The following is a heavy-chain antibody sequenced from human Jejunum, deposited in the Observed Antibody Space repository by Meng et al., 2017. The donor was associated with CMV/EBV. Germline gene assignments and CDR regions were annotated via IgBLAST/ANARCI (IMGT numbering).Heavy chain of an antibody. D-gene: IGHD4-17*01. CDR3: EREIVGDYTRDGMDV. CDR1: GNSGDSL. CDR2: DSNSGSR. J-gene: IGHJ6*04. Sequence: GNSGDSLWTWSRKPPRKALEGSGYDSNSGSRSYHHAHKSRVRMSLDTSKNKFSLKLSSVTAADTAVYYCEREIVGDYTRDGMDVWGKGTTVTVSS. V-gene: IGHV4-61*08.